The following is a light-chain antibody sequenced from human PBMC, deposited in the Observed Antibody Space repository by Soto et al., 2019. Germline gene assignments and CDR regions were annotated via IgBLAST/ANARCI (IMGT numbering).Light chain of an antibody. V-gene: IGLV2-14*01. J-gene: IGLJ3*02. Sequence: QSVLTQPASVSGSPGQSITISCTGTSSDVGSYNYVSWYQQHPGKAPKLMIYEVSNRPSGVSDRFSGSKSGNTASLTISGLQVEDEADYYCSSYTSTAPRVFGGGTKLTVL. CDR1: SSDVGSYNY. CDR3: SSYTSTAPRV. CDR2: EVS.